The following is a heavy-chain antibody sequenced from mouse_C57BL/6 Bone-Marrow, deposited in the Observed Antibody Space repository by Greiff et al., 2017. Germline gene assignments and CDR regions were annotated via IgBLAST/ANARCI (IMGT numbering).Heavy chain of an antibody. Sequence: VQLQQPGAELVMPGASVKLSCKASGYTFTSYWMHWVKQRPGQGLEWIGEIDPSDSYTNYTQKFKGKSTLTVDKSSSTAYMQLSSLTSEDSAVYYCARGYYGKGNCAMDDWGPGTSVTVSS. V-gene: IGHV1-69*01. CDR3: ARGYYGKGNCAMDD. D-gene: IGHD2-1*01. CDR2: IDPSDSYT. CDR1: GYTFTSYW. J-gene: IGHJ4*01.